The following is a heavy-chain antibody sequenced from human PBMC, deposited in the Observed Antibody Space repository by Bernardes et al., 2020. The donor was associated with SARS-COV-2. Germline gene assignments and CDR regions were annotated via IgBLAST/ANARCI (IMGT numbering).Heavy chain of an antibody. D-gene: IGHD3-10*01. J-gene: IGHJ4*02. V-gene: IGHV1-46*01. CDR2: INPTVGST. CDR1: GYTFTSYY. CDR3: ARGIRQRPSGFFGSGSHLDY. Sequence: ASVKVSCKASGYTFTSYYINWVRQAPEQGLEWMGIINPTVGSTTYAQKFQGRVTMTRDTSTSTVYMELTSLRSEDTAVYYCARGIRQRPSGFFGSGSHLDYWGQGTLVTVSS.